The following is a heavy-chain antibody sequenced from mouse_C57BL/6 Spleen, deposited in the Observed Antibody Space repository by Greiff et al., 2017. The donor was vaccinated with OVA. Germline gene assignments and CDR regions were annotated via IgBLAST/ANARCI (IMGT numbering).Heavy chain of an antibody. Sequence: VQLQQSGPVLVKPGASVKMSCKASGYTFTDYYMNWVKQSHGKSLEWIGVINPYNGGTSYNQKFKGKATLTVDKSSSTAYMELNSLASEDSAVDYCAAYYGSSPWVAYWGQGTMVTVSA. V-gene: IGHV1-19*01. J-gene: IGHJ3*01. CDR1: GYTFTDYY. CDR3: AAYYGSSPWVAY. CDR2: INPYNGGT. D-gene: IGHD1-1*01.